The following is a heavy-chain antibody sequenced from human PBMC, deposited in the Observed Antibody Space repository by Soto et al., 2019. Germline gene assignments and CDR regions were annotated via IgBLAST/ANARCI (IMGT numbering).Heavy chain of an antibody. J-gene: IGHJ3*02. V-gene: IGHV3-30-3*01. D-gene: IGHD6-6*01. CDR2: ISYDGSNK. Sequence: GGSLRLSCAASGFTFSSYAMHWVRQAPGKGLEWVAVISYDGSNKYYADSVKGRFTISRDNSKNTLYLQMNSLRAEDTAVYYCGRPSSSIAVRVVIDVFDIWGQGKMVPVPS. CDR3: GRPSSSIAVRVVIDVFDI. CDR1: GFTFSSYA.